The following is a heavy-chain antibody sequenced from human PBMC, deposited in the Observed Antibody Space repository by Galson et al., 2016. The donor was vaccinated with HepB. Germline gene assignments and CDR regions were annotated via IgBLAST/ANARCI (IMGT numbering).Heavy chain of an antibody. Sequence: SLRLSCAASGFTFSTYGMHWVRQTPGKGLEYVSGITNNGDSTYYADSVKGRFTLSRDNSKNILYLQMSSLRAEDTAVYYCVRQPTGGPWNLLSYFDSWGQGTLVTVSS. D-gene: IGHD1-26*01. V-gene: IGHV3-64D*08. CDR3: VRQPTGGPWNLLSYFDS. CDR2: ITNNGDST. CDR1: GFTFSTYG. J-gene: IGHJ4*02.